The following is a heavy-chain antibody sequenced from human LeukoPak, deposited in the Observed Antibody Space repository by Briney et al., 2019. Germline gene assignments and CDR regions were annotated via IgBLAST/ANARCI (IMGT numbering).Heavy chain of an antibody. V-gene: IGHV4-31*11. CDR2: IYYSGST. D-gene: IGHD3-3*01. CDR1: GGSFSGYY. CDR3: ARQGVVTQFDY. J-gene: IGHJ4*02. Sequence: KPSETLSLTCAVYGGSFSGYYWSWIRQHPGKGLEWIGYIYYSGSTYYNPSLKSRVTISVDTSKNQFSLKLSSVTAADTAVYYCARQGVVTQFDYWGQGTLVTVSS.